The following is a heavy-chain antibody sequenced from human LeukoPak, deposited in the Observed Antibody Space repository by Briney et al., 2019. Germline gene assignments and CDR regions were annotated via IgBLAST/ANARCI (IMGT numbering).Heavy chain of an antibody. J-gene: IGHJ4*02. D-gene: IGHD3-22*01. CDR3: AKDHYYDSSGYPSLGY. CDR2: ISYDGSNK. Sequence: GGSLRLSCAASGFTFSSYGMHWVRQAPGKGLEWVAVISYDGSNKYYADSVKGRFTISRDNSKNTLFLQMNSLRAEDTAVYYCAKDHYYDSSGYPSLGYWGQGTLVTVSS. V-gene: IGHV3-30*18. CDR1: GFTFSSYG.